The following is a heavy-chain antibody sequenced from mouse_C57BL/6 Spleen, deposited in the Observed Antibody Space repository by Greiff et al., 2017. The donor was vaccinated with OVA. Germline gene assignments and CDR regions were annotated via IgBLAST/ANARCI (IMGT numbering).Heavy chain of an antibody. CDR2: ISSGGDYI. CDR1: GFTFSSYA. Sequence: EVQRVESGEGLVKPGGSLKLSCAASGFTFSSYAMSWVRQTPEKRLEWVAYISSGGDYIYYADTVKGRFTISRDNARNTLYLQMSSLKSEDTAMYYCTRAPYYYGSSHWYFDVWGTRTTVTVSS. D-gene: IGHD1-1*01. J-gene: IGHJ1*03. CDR3: TRAPYYYGSSHWYFDV. V-gene: IGHV5-9-1*02.